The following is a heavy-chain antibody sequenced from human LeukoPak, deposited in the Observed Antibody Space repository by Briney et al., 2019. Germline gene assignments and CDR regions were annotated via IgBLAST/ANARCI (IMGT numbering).Heavy chain of an antibody. J-gene: IGHJ4*02. CDR1: GGSISSYY. CDR2: IYYSGST. V-gene: IGHV4-59*12. D-gene: IGHD3-9*01. Sequence: PSETLSLTCTVSGGSISSYYWSWIRQPPGKGLEWIGYIYYSGSTNYNPSLKSRVTISVDTSKNQFSLKLSSVTAADTAVYYCARDDFDGRRDQHYFDYWGQGTLVTVSS. CDR3: ARDDFDGRRDQHYFDY.